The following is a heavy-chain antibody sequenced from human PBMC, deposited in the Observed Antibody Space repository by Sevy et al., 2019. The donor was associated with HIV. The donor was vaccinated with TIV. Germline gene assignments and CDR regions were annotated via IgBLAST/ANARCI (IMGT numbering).Heavy chain of an antibody. Sequence: SQTLSLTCAISGDSVSSNSVAWSWIRQSPLRCLEWLGRTYYRSKWYSDYAVSVRSRITISPDASKNQFSLQLNSMTPEDTAVYYCARYFGWYYFDYWGQGTLVTVSS. D-gene: IGHD6-19*01. CDR2: TYYRSKWYS. J-gene: IGHJ4*02. CDR3: ARYFGWYYFDY. CDR1: GDSVSSNSVA. V-gene: IGHV6-1*01.